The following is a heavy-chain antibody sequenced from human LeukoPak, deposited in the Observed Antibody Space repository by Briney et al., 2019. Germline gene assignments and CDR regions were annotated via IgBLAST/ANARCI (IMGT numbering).Heavy chain of an antibody. CDR3: ARDPTRVENYYDKTFDL. Sequence: EASVKVACKASGYTFTGYYMHWVRQAPGQGLEWMGWINPNSGGTNYAQKFQGTVTMTRDTSISTAYMELSRLRSDDTAVYYCARDPTRVENYYDKTFDLWGQGTLVTVSS. D-gene: IGHD3-22*01. J-gene: IGHJ5*02. CDR2: INPNSGGT. CDR1: GYTFTGYY. V-gene: IGHV1-2*02.